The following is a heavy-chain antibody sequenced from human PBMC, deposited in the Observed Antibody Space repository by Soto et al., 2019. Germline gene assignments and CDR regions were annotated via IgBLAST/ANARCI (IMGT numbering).Heavy chain of an antibody. V-gene: IGHV1-69*13. CDR3: ARVVDTAIHRDRFAP. CDR2: IIPIFGTA. CDR1: GGTFSSYA. D-gene: IGHD5-18*01. J-gene: IGHJ5*02. Sequence: GASVKVSCKASGGTFSSYAISWVRQAPGQGLEWMGGIIPIFGTANYAQKFQGRVTITADESTSTAYMELSSLRSEDTAVYYCARVVDTAIHRDRFAPSAQRTLVTGSS.